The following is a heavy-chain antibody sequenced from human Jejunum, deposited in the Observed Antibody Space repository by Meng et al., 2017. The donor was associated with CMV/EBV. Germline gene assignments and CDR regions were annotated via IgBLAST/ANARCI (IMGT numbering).Heavy chain of an antibody. CDR1: GYTFTGYY. CDR2: LNPNSGDT. V-gene: IGHV1-2*02. J-gene: IGHJ4*02. CDR3: ATSSSGFDFWTDY. Sequence: SGYTFTGYYLHWVRQSPGQGLEWMGWLNPNSGDTTYAQQFQGRVTMTRDTSISTAYMELSRLRSDDTAVYYCATSSSGFDFWTDYWGQGTLVTVSS. D-gene: IGHD5-12*01.